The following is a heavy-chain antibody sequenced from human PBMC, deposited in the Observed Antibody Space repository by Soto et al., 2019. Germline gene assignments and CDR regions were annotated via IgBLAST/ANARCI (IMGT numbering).Heavy chain of an antibody. J-gene: IGHJ4*02. Sequence: ASVKVSCKASGYTFTSYGISWVRQAPGQGLEWMGWISAYNGNTNYAQKLQGRVTMTTDTSTSTAYMELRSLRSDDTAVYYCARVVYYYDSSGYYDYWGQGTLVTVS. V-gene: IGHV1-18*01. CDR1: GYTFTSYG. CDR3: ARVVYYYDSSGYYDY. CDR2: ISAYNGNT. D-gene: IGHD3-22*01.